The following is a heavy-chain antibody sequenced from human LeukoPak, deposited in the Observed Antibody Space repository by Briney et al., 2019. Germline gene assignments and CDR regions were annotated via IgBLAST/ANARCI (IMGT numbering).Heavy chain of an antibody. CDR3: VATGYCSIWYSFDY. CDR1: GFTFYTFA. D-gene: IGHD6-13*01. V-gene: IGHV3-64D*06. J-gene: IGHJ4*02. CDR2: ISRNGGDT. Sequence: GGSLRLSCSASGFTFYTFAMHWVRQAPGKGLEYVSAISRNGGDTYYADSVKGRFAISRDNSKDTLFLQMNTLRTEDTAVYYCVATGYCSIWYSFDYWGQGTLVTVSS.